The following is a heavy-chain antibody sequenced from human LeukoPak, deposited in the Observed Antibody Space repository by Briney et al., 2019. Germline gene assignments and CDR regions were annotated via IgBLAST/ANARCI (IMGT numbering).Heavy chain of an antibody. Sequence: SETLSLTCTVSGGSISSSSYYWSWIRQPPGKGLEWIGYIYYSGSTNYNPSLKSRVTISVDTSKNQFSLKLSSVTAADTAVYYCARYCSGGRCYYYGMDVWGQGTTVTVSS. CDR1: GGSISSSSYY. CDR3: ARYCSGGRCYYYGMDV. V-gene: IGHV4-61*01. D-gene: IGHD2-15*01. CDR2: IYYSGST. J-gene: IGHJ6*02.